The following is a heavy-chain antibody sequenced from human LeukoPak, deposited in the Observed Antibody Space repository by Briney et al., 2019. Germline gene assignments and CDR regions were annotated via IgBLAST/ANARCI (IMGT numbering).Heavy chain of an antibody. V-gene: IGHV3-48*03. J-gene: IGHJ6*02. CDR1: GFTFSSYA. CDR2: ISSSGSTI. CDR3: AREVGSSWYWYYYGMDV. D-gene: IGHD6-13*01. Sequence: PGGSLRLSCAASGFTFSSYAMHWVRQAPEKGLEWVSYISSSGSTIYYADSVKGRFTISRDNAKNSLYLQMNSLRAEDTAVYYCAREVGSSWYWYYYGMDVWGQGTTVTVSS.